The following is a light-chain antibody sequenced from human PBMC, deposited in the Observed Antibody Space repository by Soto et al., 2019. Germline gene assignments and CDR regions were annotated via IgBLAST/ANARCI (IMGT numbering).Light chain of an antibody. Sequence: DIQMTQSPSSLSASIGDRVTLTSRASQRIGTNLNCSQHRSGKAPKRQIYAVCSLQSAVSSRFSGSGSGTDFTLSITSLQREDFATYYCQQAYSAPPLFGQGTKVEIK. CDR1: QRIGTN. V-gene: IGKV1-39*01. J-gene: IGKJ1*01. CDR3: QQAYSAPPL. CDR2: AVC.